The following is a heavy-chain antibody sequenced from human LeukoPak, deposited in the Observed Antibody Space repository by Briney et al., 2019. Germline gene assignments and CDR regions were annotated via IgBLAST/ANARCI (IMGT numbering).Heavy chain of an antibody. D-gene: IGHD3-16*01. J-gene: IGHJ4*02. CDR1: SDSISTTEVH. V-gene: IGHV4-31*03. Sequence: PSETLSLTCTVSSDSISTTEVHCTWIRQFPGKGLEWIGYTSYSGNTDSNPSLKSRVTISLDTSKNQFSLKLSSVTVADTAMYYCAREPTQPLRFGEFHPLDNWGQGTLVTVSS. CDR2: TSYSGNT. CDR3: AREPTQPLRFGEFHPLDN.